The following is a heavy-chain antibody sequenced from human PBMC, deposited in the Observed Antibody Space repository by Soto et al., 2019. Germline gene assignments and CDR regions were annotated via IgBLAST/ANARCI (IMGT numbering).Heavy chain of an antibody. Sequence: QVQLVQSGAEVKKPGSSVKVSCKASGGTFNSYTISWVRQAPGQGLEWMGRIIPILGIANYAQKFQGRVTITADKSTSTAYMELSSLRSEDTAVYYCARDDGLAYCGGDCYSWGQGTLVTVSS. J-gene: IGHJ4*02. CDR1: GGTFNSYT. CDR3: ARDDGLAYCGGDCYS. D-gene: IGHD2-21*02. CDR2: IIPILGIA. V-gene: IGHV1-69*02.